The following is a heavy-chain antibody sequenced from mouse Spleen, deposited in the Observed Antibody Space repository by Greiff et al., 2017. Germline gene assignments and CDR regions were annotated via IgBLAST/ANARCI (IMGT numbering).Heavy chain of an antibody. CDR2: INPSSGYT. V-gene: IGHV1-4*01. J-gene: IGHJ4*01. CDR3: ARFGDYDYDVTYAMDY. Sequence: QVQLQQSGAELARPGASVKMSCKASGYTFTSYTMHWVKQRPGQGLEWIGYINPSSGYTKYNQKFKDKATLTADKSSSTAYMQLSSLTSEDSAVYYCARFGDYDYDVTYAMDYWGQGTSVTVSS. D-gene: IGHD2-4*01. CDR1: GYTFTSYT.